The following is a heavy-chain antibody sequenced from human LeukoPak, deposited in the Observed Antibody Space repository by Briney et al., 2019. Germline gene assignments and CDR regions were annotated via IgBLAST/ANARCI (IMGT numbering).Heavy chain of an antibody. J-gene: IGHJ4*02. CDR2: ISYDGSNK. CDR3: ARDRYGDYYFDY. Sequence: GGSLRLSCAASGFTFSSYGMHWVRQAPGKGLEWVAVISYDGSNKYYADSVKGRFTISRDNSKNTLYLQMNSLRAEDTAVYYCARDRYGDYYFDYWGQGTLVTVSS. V-gene: IGHV3-33*08. CDR1: GFTFSSYG. D-gene: IGHD4-17*01.